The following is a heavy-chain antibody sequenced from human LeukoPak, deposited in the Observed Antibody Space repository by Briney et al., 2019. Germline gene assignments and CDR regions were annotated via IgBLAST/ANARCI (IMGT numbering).Heavy chain of an antibody. CDR2: IYWDDDK. Sequence: SGPTLVNPTQTLTLTCTFSGFSLSTSGVGVGWICQPPGKALEWLALIYWDDDKRYSPFLKSRLTVTKDTSKNQVVLTMTNMDPVDTATYYCAREWGPSGDYAFFFDYWGQGTLVTVSS. CDR3: AREWGPSGDYAFFFDY. V-gene: IGHV2-5*02. D-gene: IGHD4-17*01. CDR1: GFSLSTSGVG. J-gene: IGHJ4*02.